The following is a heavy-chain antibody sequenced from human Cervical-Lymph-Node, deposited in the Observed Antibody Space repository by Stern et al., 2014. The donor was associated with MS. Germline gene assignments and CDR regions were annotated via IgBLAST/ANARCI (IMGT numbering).Heavy chain of an antibody. CDR3: TRGDVYKYGDY. CDR1: GFTFNKYG. J-gene: IGHJ4*02. CDR2: IWYDGSNE. Sequence: QVQLVESGGGVVQPGTSLRLSCAASGFTFNKYGMHWVRQAPGKGLEWVAVIWYDGSNEDYADSVKGRFTISRDISKNTLYLQMNSLRAEDTAVYYCTRGDVYKYGDYWGQGTLVTVSS. D-gene: IGHD5-24*01. V-gene: IGHV3-33*01.